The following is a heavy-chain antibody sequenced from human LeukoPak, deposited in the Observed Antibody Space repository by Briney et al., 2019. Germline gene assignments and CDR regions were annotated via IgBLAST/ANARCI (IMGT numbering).Heavy chain of an antibody. CDR1: GGSISSSSYY. Sequence: SETLSLTCTVSGGSISSSSYYWGWIRQPPGKGLEWIGSIYYSGSTYYNPSLKSRVTISVDTSKNQFSLKLSSVTAADTAVYYCARQVSGRLYYYYYMDVWGKGTTVTVSS. CDR3: ARQVSGRLYYYYYMDV. D-gene: IGHD1-26*01. CDR2: IYYSGST. V-gene: IGHV4-39*01. J-gene: IGHJ6*03.